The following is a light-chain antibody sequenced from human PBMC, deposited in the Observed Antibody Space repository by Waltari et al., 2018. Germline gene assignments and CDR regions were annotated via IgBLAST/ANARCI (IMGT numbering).Light chain of an antibody. Sequence: EIVLTQSPGTLSLSPGESATLSCRASQSVGSNYLAWYQQRPGQAPRLLTYGASSRATGMPDSFSGRGSGTDFTLSISRLEPEDFAVYYCQHYVRTWAFGQGTKVEIK. CDR1: QSVGSNY. CDR3: QHYVRTWA. CDR2: GAS. J-gene: IGKJ1*01. V-gene: IGKV3-20*01.